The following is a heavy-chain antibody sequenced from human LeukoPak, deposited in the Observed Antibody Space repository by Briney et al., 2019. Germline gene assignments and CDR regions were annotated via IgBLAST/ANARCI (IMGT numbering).Heavy chain of an antibody. Sequence: SETLSLTCAVYGGSFSGYYWSWIRQPPGKGLEWIGEINHSGSTNYNPSLKSRVTISVDTSKNQFSLKLSSATAADTAVYYCARGRYYYDSSGYSDAFDIWGQGTMVTVSS. V-gene: IGHV4-34*01. D-gene: IGHD3-22*01. CDR3: ARGRYYYDSSGYSDAFDI. J-gene: IGHJ3*02. CDR1: GGSFSGYY. CDR2: INHSGST.